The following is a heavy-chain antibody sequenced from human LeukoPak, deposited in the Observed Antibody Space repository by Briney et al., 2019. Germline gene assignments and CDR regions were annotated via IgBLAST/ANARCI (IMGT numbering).Heavy chain of an antibody. J-gene: IGHJ5*02. V-gene: IGHV1-69*05. D-gene: IGHD6-13*01. CDR2: IIPIFGTA. CDR3: ARDRDSNLDPYNWFDP. Sequence: SVTVSCKASGGTFSSYAIIWVRQAPGQGLEWMGGIIPIFGTANYAQKFQGRVTITTDESTSTAYMELSSLRSEDTAVYYCARDRDSNLDPYNWFDPWGQGTLVTVSS. CDR1: GGTFSSYA.